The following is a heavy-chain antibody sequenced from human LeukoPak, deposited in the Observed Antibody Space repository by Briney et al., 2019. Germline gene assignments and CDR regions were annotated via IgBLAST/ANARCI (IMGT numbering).Heavy chain of an antibody. CDR1: GYTFTSYA. CDR2: IDAGNGNT. V-gene: IGHV1-3*01. CDR3: AREPGIAAASAFDY. D-gene: IGHD6-13*01. Sequence: GASVKVSCKASGYTFTSYAMHWVRQAPGQRLEWMGWIDAGNGNTKYSQKFQGRVTITRDTSASTAYMELSSLRSEDTAVYYCAREPGIAAASAFDYWGQGTLVTVSS. J-gene: IGHJ4*02.